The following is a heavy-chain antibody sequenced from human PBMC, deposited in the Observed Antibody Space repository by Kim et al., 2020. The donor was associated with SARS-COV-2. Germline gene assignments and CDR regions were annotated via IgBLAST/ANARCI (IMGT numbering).Heavy chain of an antibody. Sequence: GGSLRLSCAASGFTLSSYAMSWVRQAPGKGLEWVSAISGSGSSTYYVDSVKGRFTISRDNSKNTLYLQMHSLRAEDTAIYYCASHRGSEDMQLWLFDMWGQGTMVTVSS. CDR2: ISGSGSST. CDR1: GFTLSSYA. V-gene: IGHV3-23*01. CDR3: ASHRGSEDMQLWLFDM. D-gene: IGHD3-10*01. J-gene: IGHJ3*02.